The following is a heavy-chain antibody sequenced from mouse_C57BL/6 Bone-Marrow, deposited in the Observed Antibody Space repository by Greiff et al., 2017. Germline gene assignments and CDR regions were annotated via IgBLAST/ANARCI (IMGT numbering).Heavy chain of an antibody. CDR3: AGYSGTVVAPFEYMDD. D-gene: IGHD1-1*01. CDR2: ILTGGGT. Sequence: QVQLKESGPGLVAPSQSLSITCTVSGFSLTSYAISWVRQPPGKGLEWLGVILTGGGTNYNLAPNSRLSISKDNCTSQVFLKTNSLQTDDTARYYCAGYSGTVVAPFEYMDDWGTGTSVTVSS. J-gene: IGHJ4*01. V-gene: IGHV2-9-1*01. CDR1: GFSLTSYA.